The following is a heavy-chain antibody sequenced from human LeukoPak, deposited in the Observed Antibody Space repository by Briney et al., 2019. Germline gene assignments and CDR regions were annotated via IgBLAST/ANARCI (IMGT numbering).Heavy chain of an antibody. V-gene: IGHV1-2*02. CDR1: GYTFTDYY. CDR3: ARTATALRLDFDC. CDR2: INPNSGVA. D-gene: IGHD2-21*02. Sequence: ASVKVSCKSSGYTFTDYYMHWLRQVPGQGFEWMGWINPNSGVANLPQKFRGRVTMARDTSIGTAYMQLSGLTSNDTAVYYCARTATALRLDFDCWGRGTLVTVSS. J-gene: IGHJ4*02.